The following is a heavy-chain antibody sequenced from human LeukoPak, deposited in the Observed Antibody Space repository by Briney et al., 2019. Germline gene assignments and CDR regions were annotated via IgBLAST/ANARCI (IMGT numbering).Heavy chain of an antibody. V-gene: IGHV3-21*01. Sequence: GGSLRLSCAASGFTVSNNYMTWVRQVPGKGLEWVSSISSSSTYIYYADSVKGRFTISRDNAKNSLYLQMNSLRAEDAAVYYCARDKGTERLLPRGDWYFDLWGRGTLVTVSS. J-gene: IGHJ2*01. CDR3: ARDKGTERLLPRGDWYFDL. CDR1: GFTVSNNY. CDR2: ISSSSTYI. D-gene: IGHD3-3*01.